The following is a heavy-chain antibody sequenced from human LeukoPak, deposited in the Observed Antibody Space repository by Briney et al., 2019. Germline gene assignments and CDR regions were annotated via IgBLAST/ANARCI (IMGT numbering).Heavy chain of an antibody. CDR1: GGSIRSSS. CDR3: ARELYTRDGYNSYMDV. J-gene: IGHJ6*03. CDR2: ISSSSIYI. V-gene: IGHV3-21*01. Sequence: PSETLSLTCTVSGGSIRSSSYYWGWIRQAPGKGLEWVSSISSSSIYIYYADSVKGRFTISRDNAKNSLYLQMNSLRAEDTAVYYCARELYTRDGYNSYMDVWGRGTTVTVSS. D-gene: IGHD5-24*01.